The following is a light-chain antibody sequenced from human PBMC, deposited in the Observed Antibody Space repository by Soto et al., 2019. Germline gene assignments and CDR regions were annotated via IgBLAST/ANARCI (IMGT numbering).Light chain of an antibody. CDR2: DNN. J-gene: IGLJ2*01. V-gene: IGLV1-51*01. CDR1: SSNIGNNY. Sequence: QAVVTQPPSVSAAPGQKVTISCSGSSSNIGNNYVSWYQQLPGTAPKLLIYDNNQRPSGIPDRFSGSRSGTSATLGITGLQTGDEADYYCATWDGSLSAVVFGGGTKLTVL. CDR3: ATWDGSLSAVV.